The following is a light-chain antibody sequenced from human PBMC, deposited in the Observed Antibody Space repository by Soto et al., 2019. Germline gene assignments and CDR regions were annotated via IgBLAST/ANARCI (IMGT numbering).Light chain of an antibody. J-gene: IGLJ1*01. CDR2: EGS. Sequence: QSVLTQPASVSGSPGQSITISCTGTSSDVGSYNLVSWYQHHPGKAPKLMIYEGSKRPSGVSDRFSGSKSGNTASLTISGLQDEDEADYYCCSYAGSRTYVFGTGTKVTVL. CDR1: SSDVGSYNL. V-gene: IGLV2-23*01. CDR3: CSYAGSRTYV.